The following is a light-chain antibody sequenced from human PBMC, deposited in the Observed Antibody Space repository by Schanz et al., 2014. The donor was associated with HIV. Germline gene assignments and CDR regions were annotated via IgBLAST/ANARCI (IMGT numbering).Light chain of an antibody. CDR1: QSVNSN. CDR2: GAS. CDR3: QQYGSSST. V-gene: IGKV3D-15*01. Sequence: EIVMTQSPATLSVSPGERATLSCRASQSVNSNLAWYQQKPGQAPRLLIYGASTRATGIPARFSGSGSGTEFTLTISRLEPEDFAVYYCQQYGSSSTFGGGTKVEIK. J-gene: IGKJ4*01.